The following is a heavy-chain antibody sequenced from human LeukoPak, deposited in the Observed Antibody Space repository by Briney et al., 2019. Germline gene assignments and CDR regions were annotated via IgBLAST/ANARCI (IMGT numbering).Heavy chain of an antibody. CDR2: IYYSGNT. Sequence: SETLSLTCTVSSGSITNYYWSWIRQPPGKGLEWIGSIYYSGNTYHSPSLMSRVTISVDTSKNQFSLKLSSVTAADTAVYYCARAPHFFDTSGSRYYFDYWGQGALVTVSS. CDR3: ARAPHFFDTSGSRYYFDY. CDR1: SGSITNYY. D-gene: IGHD3-22*01. J-gene: IGHJ4*02. V-gene: IGHV4-59*12.